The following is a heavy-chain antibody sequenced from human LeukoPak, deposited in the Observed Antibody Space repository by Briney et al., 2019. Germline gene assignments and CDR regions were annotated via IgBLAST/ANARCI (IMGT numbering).Heavy chain of an antibody. J-gene: IGHJ4*02. V-gene: IGHV3-23*01. Sequence: GGSLRLSCAASGFTFSSYAMSWVRQAPGKGLEWGSAISGSGGSTYYADSVKGRFTISRDNSKNTLYLQMNSLRAEDTAVYYCARTFYSSGTGVPIYNWGQGTLVTVSS. CDR3: ARTFYSSGTGVPIYN. CDR1: GFTFSSYA. D-gene: IGHD6-19*01. CDR2: ISGSGGST.